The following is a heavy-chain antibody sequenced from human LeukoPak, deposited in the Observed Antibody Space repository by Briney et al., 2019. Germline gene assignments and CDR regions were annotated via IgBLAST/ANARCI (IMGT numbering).Heavy chain of an antibody. D-gene: IGHD5-18*01. Sequence: SETLSLTCAVPGGSFSGYYWNWIRQPPRKGLEWIGEINHSGSTNYNTSLTSRVTISLETSKNLFSLKLSSVTAADTAVYYCARGRYSYGFDYWGQGTLVTVAS. CDR3: ARGRYSYGFDY. J-gene: IGHJ4*02. V-gene: IGHV4-34*01. CDR1: GGSFSGYY. CDR2: INHSGST.